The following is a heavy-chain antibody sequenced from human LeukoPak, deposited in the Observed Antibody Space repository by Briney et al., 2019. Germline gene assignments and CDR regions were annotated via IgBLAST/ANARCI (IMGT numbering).Heavy chain of an antibody. CDR3: AKAVGYSGSYPVDY. CDR1: GLTFSTSG. Sequence: GGSLRLSCTTSGLTFSTSGFNWVRQAPGKGLEWVSAISGGGGTTYYADSVKGRFNISRDTSKNTLYLQLNSLRVDDTAVYYCAKAVGYSGSYPVDYWGQGTLVTVSS. CDR2: ISGGGGTT. D-gene: IGHD1-26*01. V-gene: IGHV3-23*01. J-gene: IGHJ4*02.